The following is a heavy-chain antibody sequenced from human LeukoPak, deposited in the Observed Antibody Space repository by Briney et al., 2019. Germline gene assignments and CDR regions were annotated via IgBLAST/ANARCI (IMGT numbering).Heavy chain of an antibody. J-gene: IGHJ4*02. D-gene: IGHD5-12*01. CDR2: ISGSGGNT. V-gene: IGHV3-23*01. Sequence: GGSLRLSCAASGFTFSSYAMSWVRQAPGKGLEWVSAISGSGGNTYYADSVKGRFTISRDNSKNTLYLQLNSLRADDTAVYYCAKGSGSTRYYSDYWGQGTLVTVSS. CDR3: AKGSGSTRYYSDY. CDR1: GFTFSSYA.